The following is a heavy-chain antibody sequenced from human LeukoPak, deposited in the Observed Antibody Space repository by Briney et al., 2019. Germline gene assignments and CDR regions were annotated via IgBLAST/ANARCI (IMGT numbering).Heavy chain of an antibody. V-gene: IGHV1-2*02. CDR2: INPNSGGT. Sequence: ASVKVSCKASGYTFTGYYMHWVRQAPGQGLEWMGWINPNSGGTNYAQKFQGRVTMTRDTSISTAYMELSRLRSDDTAVYYCARDQSSSWSAFDIWGQGTMVTVSS. CDR1: GYTFTGYY. D-gene: IGHD6-13*01. CDR3: ARDQSSSWSAFDI. J-gene: IGHJ3*02.